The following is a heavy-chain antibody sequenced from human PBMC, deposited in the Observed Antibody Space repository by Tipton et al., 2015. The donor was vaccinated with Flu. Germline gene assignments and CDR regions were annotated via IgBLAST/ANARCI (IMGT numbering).Heavy chain of an antibody. J-gene: IGHJ3*02. Sequence: TLSLTCTVSGDSIGTYYFYWIRQPAGKGLEWIGRIYISGSTNYNPSLKSRVTISLDRTKKQFSLNLSSVTAADTAVYYCAREDDAYDNSGKGAFDIWAQGTMVTVSS. CDR1: GDSIGTYY. CDR3: AREDDAYDNSGKGAFDI. V-gene: IGHV4-4*07. D-gene: IGHD3-22*01. CDR2: IYISGST.